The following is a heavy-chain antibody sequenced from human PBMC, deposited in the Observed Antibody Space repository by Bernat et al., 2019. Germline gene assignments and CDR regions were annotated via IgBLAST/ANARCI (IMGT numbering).Heavy chain of an antibody. CDR2: IKSKTDGGTT. D-gene: IGHD4-11*01. Sequence: EVQLVESGGGLVKPGGSLRLSCAASGFTFSNAWMSWVRQAPGKGLEWVGRIKSKTDGGTTDYAAPVKGRFTISRDDSKNTLYLQMNSLKTEDTAVYYCTTDRIRSSNLKIRYFDLWGRGTLVTVSS. CDR3: TTDRIRSSNLKIRYFDL. J-gene: IGHJ2*01. CDR1: GFTFSNAW. V-gene: IGHV3-15*01.